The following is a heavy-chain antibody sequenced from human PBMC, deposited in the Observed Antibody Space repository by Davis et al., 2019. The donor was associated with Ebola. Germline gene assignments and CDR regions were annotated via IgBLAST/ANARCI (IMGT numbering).Heavy chain of an antibody. D-gene: IGHD6-19*01. V-gene: IGHV1-18*01. CDR1: GYTFTSYG. J-gene: IGHJ6*02. CDR3: AKAVAGYYYYGMDV. CDR2: ISAYNGNT. Sequence: AASVKVSCKASGYTFTSYGISWVRQAPGQGLEWMGWISAYNGNTNYAQKLQGRVTMTTDTSTSTAYMELRSLRSEDTAVYYCAKAVAGYYYYGMDVWGQGTTVTVSS.